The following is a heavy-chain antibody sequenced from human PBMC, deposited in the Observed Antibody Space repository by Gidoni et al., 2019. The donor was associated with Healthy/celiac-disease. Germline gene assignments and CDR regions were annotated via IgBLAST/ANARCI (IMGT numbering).Heavy chain of an antibody. CDR3: ARNLVVVTAILATPTNAFDI. CDR1: GGSISSGGYY. CDR2: IYYSGST. Sequence: QVQLQESGPGLVKPSQTLSLTCTVSGGSISSGGYYWSWIRQHPGKGLEWIGYIYYSGSTYYNPSLKSRVTISVDTSKNQFSLKLSSVTAADTAVYYCARNLVVVTAILATPTNAFDIWGQGTMVTVSS. V-gene: IGHV4-31*03. J-gene: IGHJ3*02. D-gene: IGHD2-21*02.